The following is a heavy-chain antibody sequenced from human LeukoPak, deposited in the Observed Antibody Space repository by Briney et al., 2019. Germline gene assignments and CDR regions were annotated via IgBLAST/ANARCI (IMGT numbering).Heavy chain of an antibody. CDR1: GGSISSGGYY. J-gene: IGHJ4*02. Sequence: SSQTLSLTCTVSGGSISSGGYYWSWIRQPPGKGLEWIGEINHSGSTNYNPSLKSRVTISVDTSKNQFSLKLSSVTAADTAVYYCARCAYYYDSSGYSAVDLDYWGQGTLVTVSS. CDR2: INHSGST. D-gene: IGHD3-22*01. CDR3: ARCAYYYDSSGYSAVDLDY. V-gene: IGHV4-30-2*01.